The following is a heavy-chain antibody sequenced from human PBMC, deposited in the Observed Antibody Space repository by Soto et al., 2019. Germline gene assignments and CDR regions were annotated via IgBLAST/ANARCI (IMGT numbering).Heavy chain of an antibody. CDR2: ISGSGGST. D-gene: IGHD3-22*01. CDR1: GFTFSSYA. CDR3: AKDGENYYDSSVYIKYSQH. J-gene: IGHJ1*01. V-gene: IGHV3-23*01. Sequence: GGSLRLSCAASGFTFSSYAMSWVRQAPGKGLEWVSAISGSGGSTYYADSVKGRFTISRDNSKNTLYLQMNSLRAEDTAVYYCAKDGENYYDSSVYIKYSQHWGQGTLATVS.